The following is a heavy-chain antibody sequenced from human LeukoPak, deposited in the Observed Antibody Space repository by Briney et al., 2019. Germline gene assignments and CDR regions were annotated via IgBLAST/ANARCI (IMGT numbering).Heavy chain of an antibody. D-gene: IGHD4-17*01. CDR3: ARQGDYNDYFNY. V-gene: IGHV1-2*02. J-gene: IGHJ4*02. CDR2: INPGNGGI. Sequence: ASVKVSCKASGYTFTAYDIHWVRQAPGQGLERMGWINPGNGGISYAQQFQGRVSMTRDMSINTASLELSRLRSDDTAVYYCARQGDYNDYFNYWGQGTLVTVSS. CDR1: GYTFTAYD.